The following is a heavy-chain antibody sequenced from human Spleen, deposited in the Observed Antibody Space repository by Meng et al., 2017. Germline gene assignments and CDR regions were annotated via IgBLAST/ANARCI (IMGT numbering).Heavy chain of an antibody. Sequence: GESLKISCEVSGGTFRNFWMTWVRQAPGKGLEWVSSISSSSYIYYADSVKGRFTISRDNAKNSLYLQMNSLRAEDTAVYYCARVNYDILTGYYDDYWGQGTLVTVSS. CDR2: ISSSSYI. CDR3: ARVNYDILTGYYDDY. CDR1: GGTFRNFW. D-gene: IGHD3-9*01. V-gene: IGHV3-69-1*01. J-gene: IGHJ4*02.